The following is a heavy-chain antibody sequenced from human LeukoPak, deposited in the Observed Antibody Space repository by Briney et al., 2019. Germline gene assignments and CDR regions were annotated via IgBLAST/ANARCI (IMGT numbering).Heavy chain of an antibody. V-gene: IGHV3-48*01. Sequence: GGSLRLSCAASGFTFSSYAMSWVRQAPGKGLEWVSYISSSSSTIYYADSVKGRFTISRDNAKNSLYLQTNSLRAEDTAVYYCARASDYGASNLRWIDYWGQGTLVTVSS. CDR1: GFTFSSYA. CDR3: ARASDYGASNLRWIDY. J-gene: IGHJ4*02. D-gene: IGHD4-17*01. CDR2: ISSSSSTI.